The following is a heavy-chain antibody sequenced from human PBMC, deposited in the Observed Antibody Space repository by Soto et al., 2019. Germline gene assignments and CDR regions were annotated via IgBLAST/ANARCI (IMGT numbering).Heavy chain of an antibody. J-gene: IGHJ6*02. CDR2: IYDSGST. Sequence: QVQLQESGPGLVKPSETLSLTCTVSGGSISNYYWSWIRQPPGKGLEWIGYIYDSGSTNSKPSLQIRVTISEDTAKNQFSLKLRAVTAADTAISYCARARISMVREVIKYNMDVWGQGTTVIVSS. V-gene: IGHV4-59*01. CDR1: GGSISNYY. D-gene: IGHD3-10*01. CDR3: ARARISMVREVIKYNMDV.